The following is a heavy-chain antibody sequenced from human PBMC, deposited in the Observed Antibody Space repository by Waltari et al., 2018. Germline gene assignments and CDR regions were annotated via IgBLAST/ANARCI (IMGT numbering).Heavy chain of an antibody. CDR1: GGSFSGYY. D-gene: IGHD3-10*01. Sequence: QVQLQQWGAGLLKPSETLSLTCAVYGGSFSGYYWSWIRQPPGKGPGWIGEINHSGSTNYTPSLKSRVTISVDTSKNQFSLKLSSVTAADTAVYYCARRGLLWFGRGHYYYYYGMDVWGQGTTVTVSS. CDR2: INHSGST. J-gene: IGHJ6*02. CDR3: ARRGLLWFGRGHYYYYYGMDV. V-gene: IGHV4-34*01.